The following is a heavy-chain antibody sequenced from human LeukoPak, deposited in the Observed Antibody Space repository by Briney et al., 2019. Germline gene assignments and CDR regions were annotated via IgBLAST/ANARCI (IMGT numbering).Heavy chain of an antibody. Sequence: GGSLRLSCAASGFTFTSYWMSWVRQAPGKGLEWVANIKQDGSEKYYVDSVKGRFTISRDNAKNSLYLQMKSLRDEDTAVYYCATSRSFDYWGQGTLVTVSS. CDR2: IKQDGSEK. D-gene: IGHD6-13*01. CDR1: GFTFTSYW. CDR3: ATSRSFDY. V-gene: IGHV3-7*01. J-gene: IGHJ4*02.